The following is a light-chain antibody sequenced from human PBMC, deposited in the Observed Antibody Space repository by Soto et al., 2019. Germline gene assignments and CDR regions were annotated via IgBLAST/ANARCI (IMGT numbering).Light chain of an antibody. J-gene: IGLJ2*01. CDR2: DVR. V-gene: IGLV2-14*03. CDR1: SSDVGNYNY. Sequence: QSALTQPASVSGSPGQSITISCTGTSSDVGNYNYVTWYHQHPGKASKRIIYDVRNRPAGGSSRFTGSNSGNTASLTISRLHAEEEADYYCGSYTGSSTVIFGRGTKVTV. CDR3: GSYTGSSTVI.